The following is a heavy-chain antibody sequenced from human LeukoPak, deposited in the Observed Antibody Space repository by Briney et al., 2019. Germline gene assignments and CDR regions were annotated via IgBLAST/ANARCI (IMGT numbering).Heavy chain of an antibody. CDR1: GFTFSSYE. Sequence: PGGSLRLSCAASGFTFSSYEMNWVRQAPGKGLEWVSYISSSGSTIYYADSVKGRFTISRDNAKNSLYLQMNSLRAEDTAVYYCARKYYYDSSGYKRYYYYYYMDVWGKGTPVTVSS. D-gene: IGHD3-22*01. V-gene: IGHV3-48*03. CDR3: ARKYYYDSSGYKRYYYYYYMDV. J-gene: IGHJ6*03. CDR2: ISSSGSTI.